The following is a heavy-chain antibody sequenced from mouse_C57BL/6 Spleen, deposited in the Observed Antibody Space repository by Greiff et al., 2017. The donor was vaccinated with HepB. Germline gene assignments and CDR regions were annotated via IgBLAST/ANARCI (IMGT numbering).Heavy chain of an antibody. Sequence: QVQLQQPGTELVKPGASVKLSCKASGYTFTSYWMHWVKQRPGQGLEWIGNINPSNGGTNYNEKFKGKATLTADKSSSTAYMELRSLTSEDSAVYFCARRDGSSYVGAMDYGGQGTSVTVSS. J-gene: IGHJ4*01. CDR3: ARRDGSSYVGAMDY. CDR2: INPSNGGT. D-gene: IGHD1-1*01. V-gene: IGHV1-53*01. CDR1: GYTFTSYW.